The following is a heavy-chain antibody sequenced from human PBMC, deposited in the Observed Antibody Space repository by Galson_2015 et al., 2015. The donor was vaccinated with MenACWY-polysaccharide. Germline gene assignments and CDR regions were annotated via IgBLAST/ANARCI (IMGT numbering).Heavy chain of an antibody. J-gene: IGHJ4*02. CDR1: GGTFNTYA. CDR2: IIPIDGRT. D-gene: IGHD3-10*01. V-gene: IGHV1-69*04. Sequence: SGGTFNTYAVTWVRQAPGQGFEWVGRIIPIDGRTDYAQKFQGRVTITADSSTRTAYLELSSLRSDDTAVYFCARPWGVTASPLSDWGQGTLVTVSS. CDR3: ARPWGVTASPLSD.